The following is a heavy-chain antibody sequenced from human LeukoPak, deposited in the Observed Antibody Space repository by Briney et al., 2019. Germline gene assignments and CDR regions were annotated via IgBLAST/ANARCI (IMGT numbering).Heavy chain of an antibody. CDR1: GGTFSSYA. Sequence: SVKVSCKASGGTFSSYAISWVRQAPGQGLEWMGRIIPILGIANYAQKFQGRVTITADKSTSTAYMELSSLRSEDTAVYYCARDPPGADYYDSSGSWYFDLWGRGTLVTVSS. D-gene: IGHD3-22*01. CDR3: ARDPPGADYYDSSGSWYFDL. V-gene: IGHV1-69*04. CDR2: IIPILGIA. J-gene: IGHJ2*01.